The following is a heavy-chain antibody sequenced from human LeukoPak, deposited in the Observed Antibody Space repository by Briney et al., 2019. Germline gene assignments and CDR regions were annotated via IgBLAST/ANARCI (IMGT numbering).Heavy chain of an antibody. CDR2: INHSGST. D-gene: IGHD3-10*01. V-gene: IGHV4-34*01. J-gene: IGHJ5*02. Sequence: QPPGKGLEWIGEINHSGSTNYNPSLKSRVTISVDTSKNQFSLKLSSVTAADTAVYYCARGLRLGITMVRGVISSWGQGTLVTV. CDR3: ARGLRLGITMVRGVISS.